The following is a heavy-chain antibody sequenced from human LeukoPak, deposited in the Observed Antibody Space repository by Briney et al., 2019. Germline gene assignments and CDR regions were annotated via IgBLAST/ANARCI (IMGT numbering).Heavy chain of an antibody. CDR1: GFTFSSYS. CDR2: ISSSSSYI. D-gene: IGHD6-13*01. J-gene: IGHJ4*02. Sequence: GGSLRLSCAASGFTFSSYSMNWVCQAPGKGLEWVSSISSSSSYIYYADSVKGRFTISRDNAKNSLYLQMNSLRAEDTAVYYCARETAAGQISFDYWGQGTLVTVSS. V-gene: IGHV3-21*01. CDR3: ARETAAGQISFDY.